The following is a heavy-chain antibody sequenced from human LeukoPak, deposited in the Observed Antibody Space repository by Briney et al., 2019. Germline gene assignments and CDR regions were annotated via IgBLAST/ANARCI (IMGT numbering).Heavy chain of an antibody. CDR3: ARAEIVGRDFDI. V-gene: IGHV4-34*01. CDR1: GGSFSGYY. CDR2: INHRGST. J-gene: IGHJ3*02. D-gene: IGHD3-22*01. Sequence: PSETLSLTCAVYGGSFSGYYWGWIRHPPGKGREWIGEINHRGSTNYNPSLKSLVTISVDTSKNQFSLKLSSVTDADTAVYYCARAEIVGRDFDIWGQGTMVTVSS.